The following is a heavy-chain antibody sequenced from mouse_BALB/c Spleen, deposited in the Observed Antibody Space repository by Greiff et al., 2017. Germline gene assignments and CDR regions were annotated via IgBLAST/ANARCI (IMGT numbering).Heavy chain of an antibody. D-gene: IGHD2-12*01. Sequence: QVQLKQSGAELAKPGASVKMSCKASGYTFTSYWMHWVKQRPGQGLEWIGYINPSTGYTEYNQKFKDKATLTADKSSSTAYMQLSSLTSEDSAVYYCARVYDDGFAYWGQGTLVTVSA. J-gene: IGHJ3*01. CDR1: GYTFTSYW. CDR3: ARVYDDGFAY. V-gene: IGHV1-7*01. CDR2: INPSTGYT.